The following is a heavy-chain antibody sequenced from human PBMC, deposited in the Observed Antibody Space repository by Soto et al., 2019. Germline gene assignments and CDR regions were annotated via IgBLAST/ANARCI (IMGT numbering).Heavy chain of an antibody. Sequence: ETLSLTCAVYGGSFSGYYWSWIRQPPGKGLEWIGEINHSGSTNYNPSLKSRVTISVDTSKNQFSLKLSSVTAADTAVYYCASRIYCSSTSCYHYGMDVWGQGTTVTVSS. J-gene: IGHJ6*02. CDR1: GGSFSGYY. CDR2: INHSGST. CDR3: ASRIYCSSTSCYHYGMDV. D-gene: IGHD2-2*01. V-gene: IGHV4-34*01.